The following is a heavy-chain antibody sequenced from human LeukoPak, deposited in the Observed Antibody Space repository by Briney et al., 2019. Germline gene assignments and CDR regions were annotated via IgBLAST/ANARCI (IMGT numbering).Heavy chain of an antibody. CDR3: VRDWIAISIPIQRIVGYFQH. D-gene: IGHD2-21*01. Sequence: GGSLRLSCAASGFTFSSYAMHWVRQAPGKGLEWVAVISYDGSNKYYADSVKGRFTISRDNSKNTLYLQMNSLRAEDTAVYYCVRDWIAISIPIQRIVGYFQHWGQGTLVTVSS. J-gene: IGHJ1*01. CDR2: ISYDGSNK. V-gene: IGHV3-30-3*01. CDR1: GFTFSSYA.